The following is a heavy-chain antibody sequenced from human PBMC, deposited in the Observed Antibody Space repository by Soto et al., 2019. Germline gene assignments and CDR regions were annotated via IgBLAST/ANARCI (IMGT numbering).Heavy chain of an antibody. V-gene: IGHV3-30*04. J-gene: IGHJ3*02. CDR2: ISSDGKTT. D-gene: IGHD3-16*01. Sequence: SLRRSCVASGFAFSPYAMNCIRQAPDMGLESVAVISSDGKTTFYADSVKCRFTISRYSPKNTLYLQIISLSSDDTAGLYCAREXYDAGISRTTSHGALNIWDQGKMVAVSS. CDR1: GFAFSPYA. CDR3: AREXYDAGISRTTSHGALNI.